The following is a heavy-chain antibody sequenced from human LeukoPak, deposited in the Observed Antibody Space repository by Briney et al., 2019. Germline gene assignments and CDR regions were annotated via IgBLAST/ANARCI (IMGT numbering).Heavy chain of an antibody. Sequence: GGSLRLSCAASGFTFSSYAMNWVRDAPGTGLEWVSTIRGTGTTTYYADSVKGRFTISRDNSKNTLYLEISSLRVEDTAVYYCARDGISGWYGNHFDSWGLGTLVTVSP. V-gene: IGHV3-23*01. J-gene: IGHJ4*02. CDR1: GFTFSSYA. D-gene: IGHD6-19*01. CDR2: IRGTGTTT. CDR3: ARDGISGWYGNHFDS.